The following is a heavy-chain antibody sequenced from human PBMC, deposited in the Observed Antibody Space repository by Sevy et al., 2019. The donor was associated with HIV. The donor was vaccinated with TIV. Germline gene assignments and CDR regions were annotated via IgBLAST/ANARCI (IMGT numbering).Heavy chain of an antibody. CDR3: TSWSSSWPNDY. CDR1: GFTFSGSA. J-gene: IGHJ4*02. V-gene: IGHV3-73*01. Sequence: GGSLRLSCAASGFTFSGSAMHWVRQASGKGLEWVGRIRSKANSYATAYAASVKGRFTISRADSKNTAYLQMDSLKTEDTAMYYCTSWSSSWPNDYWGQGTLVTVSS. CDR2: IRSKANSYAT. D-gene: IGHD6-13*01.